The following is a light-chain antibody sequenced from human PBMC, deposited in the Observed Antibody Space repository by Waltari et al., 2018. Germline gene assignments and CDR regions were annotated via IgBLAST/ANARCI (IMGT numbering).Light chain of an antibody. J-gene: IGKJ1*01. V-gene: IGKV1-5*03. Sequence: DIQMTQSPSTLSASVGARVTITCRASQSISSWLAWYQQKPGKAPKLLIYKASSLESGVPSRFSGSGSGTEFTLTISSLQPDDFATYYCQQHNSYSPWTFGQGTKVEIK. CDR3: QQHNSYSPWT. CDR2: KAS. CDR1: QSISSW.